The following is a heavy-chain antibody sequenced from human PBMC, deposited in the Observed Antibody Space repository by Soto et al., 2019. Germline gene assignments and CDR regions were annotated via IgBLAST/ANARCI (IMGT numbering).Heavy chain of an antibody. CDR2: GYYSGSI. CDR1: AGAVSNSY. D-gene: IGHD1-26*01. J-gene: IGHJ4*02. V-gene: IGHV4-59*02. CDR3: ARGRSDGWALRVQYFDY. Sequence: SESLSFTCTVSAGAVSNSYWGWIRQPTGKALAWVAYGYYSGSINYSPSLGSRFTISVDTSKNQFSLKMASATGADTAVYYCARGRSDGWALRVQYFDYWGQGTLVNAST.